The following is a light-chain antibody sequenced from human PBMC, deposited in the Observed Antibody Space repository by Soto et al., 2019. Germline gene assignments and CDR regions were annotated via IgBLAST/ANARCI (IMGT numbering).Light chain of an antibody. V-gene: IGKV3-15*01. J-gene: IGKJ2*02. CDR2: GAS. CDR1: QSVSSN. Sequence: EIVMTQSPATLSVSPGERATLSCRASQSVSSNLAWYQQKPGQAPRLLIYGASTRATGIPARFSGSGSGTEFTLTISSLRSEDFAVYYCQQYNNWTPWTFGQGTKLEIK. CDR3: QQYNNWTPWT.